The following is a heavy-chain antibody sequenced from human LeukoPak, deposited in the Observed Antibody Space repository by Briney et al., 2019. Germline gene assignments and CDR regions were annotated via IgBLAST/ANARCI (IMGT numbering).Heavy chain of an antibody. Sequence: ASVKVSCKASGYTFTGYYMHWVRQAPGQGLEWMGIINPSGGSTSYAQKFQGRVTMTRDMSASTVYMELSSLRSEDTAVYYCARNMVRGVNFDAFDIWGQGTMVTVSS. CDR1: GYTFTGYY. J-gene: IGHJ3*02. D-gene: IGHD3-10*01. V-gene: IGHV1-46*01. CDR3: ARNMVRGVNFDAFDI. CDR2: INPSGGST.